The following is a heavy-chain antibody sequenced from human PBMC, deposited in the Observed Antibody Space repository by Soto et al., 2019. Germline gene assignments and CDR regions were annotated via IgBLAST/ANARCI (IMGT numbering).Heavy chain of an antibody. CDR2: VYHSGST. CDR1: GGSISGSNW. CDR3: ARGSYSYGSSFDL. V-gene: IGHV4-4*02. D-gene: IGHD5-18*01. Sequence: PSETLSLTCAVSGGSISGSNWWSWVRQPPGKGLEWIGEVYHSGSTNYNPSLQSRVTISVDKSKNQFSLKLSSMTAADTAVYYCARGSYSYGSSFDLWGQGTLVTVSS. J-gene: IGHJ4*02.